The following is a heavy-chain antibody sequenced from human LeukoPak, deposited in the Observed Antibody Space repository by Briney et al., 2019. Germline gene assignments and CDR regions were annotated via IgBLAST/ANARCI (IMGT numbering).Heavy chain of an antibody. Sequence: ASVKVSCKTSGYSFIDYYIHWMRQAPGQGLEWMGWINPNSGGTNYAQKFQGRVTMTRDTSISTAYMELSRLRSDDTAVYYCATDGSERPDYPPDYWGQGTLVTVSS. V-gene: IGHV1-2*02. CDR3: ATDGSERPDYPPDY. CDR2: INPNSGGT. D-gene: IGHD4-11*01. J-gene: IGHJ4*02. CDR1: GYSFIDYY.